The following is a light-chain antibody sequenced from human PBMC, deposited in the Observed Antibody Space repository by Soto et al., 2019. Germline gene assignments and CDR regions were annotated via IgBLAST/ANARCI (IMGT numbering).Light chain of an antibody. Sequence: QSVLTQPRSVSGSPGQSVTISCTGTSSDVGGYNYVSWYQQHPGKAPKLMIYDVSKRPSGVPDRFSGSKPGNTASLTISGLQAEDEADYYCCSYAGSCWVFGGGTKLTVL. V-gene: IGLV2-11*01. CDR3: CSYAGSCWV. CDR1: SSDVGGYNY. CDR2: DVS. J-gene: IGLJ3*02.